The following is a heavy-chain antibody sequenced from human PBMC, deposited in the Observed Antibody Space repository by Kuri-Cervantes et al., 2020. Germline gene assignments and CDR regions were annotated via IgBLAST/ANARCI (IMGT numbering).Heavy chain of an antibody. CDR1: GGSISSYY. V-gene: IGHV4-34*01. CDR3: ARGGGYSYGGVYYFDY. D-gene: IGHD5-18*01. J-gene: IGHJ4*02. Sequence: SETLSLTCTVSGGSISSYYWSWIRQPPGKGLEWIGEINHSGSTNYNPSLKSRVTISVDTSKNQFSLKLSSVTAADTAVYYCARGGGYSYGGVYYFDYWGQGTLVTVSS. CDR2: INHSGST.